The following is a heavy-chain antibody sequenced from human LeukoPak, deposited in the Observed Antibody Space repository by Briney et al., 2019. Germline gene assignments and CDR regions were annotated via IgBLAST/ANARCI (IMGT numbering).Heavy chain of an antibody. V-gene: IGHV3-53*05. CDR1: GFTVSSNY. CDR2: IYSGGTT. J-gene: IGHJ4*02. CDR3: AKGYSSGWYGIYYFDY. Sequence: GGSLRLSCAASGFTVSSNYMSWVRQAPGKGLEWVSVIYSGGTTFYADSVKGRFTISRDNSKNTLYLQMNSLRAEDTAVYYCAKGYSSGWYGIYYFDYWGQGTLITVSS. D-gene: IGHD6-19*01.